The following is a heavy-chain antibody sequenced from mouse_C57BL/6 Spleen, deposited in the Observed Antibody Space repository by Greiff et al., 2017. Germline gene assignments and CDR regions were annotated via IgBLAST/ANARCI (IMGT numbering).Heavy chain of an antibody. V-gene: IGHV1-19*01. J-gene: IGHJ2*01. Sequence: EVKLQQSGPVLVKPGASVKMSCKASGYTFTDYYMNWVKQSHGKSLEWIGVINPYNGGTSYNQKFKGKATLTVDKSSSTAYMELNSLTSEDSAVYYCARSDYDGSFYYFDYWGQGTTLTVSS. CDR2: INPYNGGT. D-gene: IGHD2-3*01. CDR3: ARSDYDGSFYYFDY. CDR1: GYTFTDYY.